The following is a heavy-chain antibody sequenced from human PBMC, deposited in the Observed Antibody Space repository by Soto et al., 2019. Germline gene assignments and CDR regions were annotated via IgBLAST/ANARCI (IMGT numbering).Heavy chain of an antibody. CDR2: IKQDGSEK. Sequence: PGGSLRLSCAASGVTCSSYWMSWVRQAPGKGLEWVANIKQDGSEKYYVDSVKGRFTISRDNAKNSLYLQLNSLRAEDTAVYYCARSYYDFWSGYSLDFDYWGQGT. CDR1: GVTCSSYW. J-gene: IGHJ4*02. CDR3: ARSYYDFWSGYSLDFDY. V-gene: IGHV3-7*01. D-gene: IGHD3-3*01.